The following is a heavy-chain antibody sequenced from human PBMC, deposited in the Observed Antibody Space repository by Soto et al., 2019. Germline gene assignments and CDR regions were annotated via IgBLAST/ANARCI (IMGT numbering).Heavy chain of an antibody. D-gene: IGHD6-19*01. Sequence: EVQLVETGGGLIQPGGSLRLSCSASGLSVSNNYMTWVRQAPGKGLEWVSVIFSGGNTYYGASVKGRFTISRDNSKNTLYLQMDSLRAEDTAVYYCTMLLPKYVSGWYYTDYWGQGTLVTVSS. CDR3: TMLLPKYVSGWYYTDY. V-gene: IGHV3-53*02. CDR2: IFSGGNT. CDR1: GLSVSNNY. J-gene: IGHJ4*02.